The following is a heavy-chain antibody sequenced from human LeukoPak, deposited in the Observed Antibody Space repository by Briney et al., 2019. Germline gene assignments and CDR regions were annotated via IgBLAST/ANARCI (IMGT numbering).Heavy chain of an antibody. CDR3: AKALGYCSSTSCSLAFDI. CDR1: EFSFSTYA. D-gene: IGHD2-2*01. CDR2: ISGSGGTT. Sequence: GGSLRLSCAASEFSFSTYAMNWVRQAPGKGLEWVSAISGSGGTTYYADSVKGRFTISRDNSKNTLYLQMNSLRAEDTAVYYCAKALGYCSSTSCSLAFDIWGQGTMVTVSS. J-gene: IGHJ3*02. V-gene: IGHV3-23*01.